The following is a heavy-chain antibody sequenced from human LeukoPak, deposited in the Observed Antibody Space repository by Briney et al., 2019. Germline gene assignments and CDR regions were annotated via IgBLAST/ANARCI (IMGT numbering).Heavy chain of an antibody. CDR3: ARVTFVVVPAAIRGDYYYYYMDV. Sequence: GASVKVSCKASGYTFTSYDINWVRQATGQGLEWMGWMNPNSGNTGYAQKFQGRVTITRNTSISTAYMELSSLRSEDTVVYYCARVTFVVVPAAIRGDYYYYYMDVWGKGPRSPSP. J-gene: IGHJ6*03. D-gene: IGHD2-2*02. CDR1: GYTFTSYD. V-gene: IGHV1-8*03. CDR2: MNPNSGNT.